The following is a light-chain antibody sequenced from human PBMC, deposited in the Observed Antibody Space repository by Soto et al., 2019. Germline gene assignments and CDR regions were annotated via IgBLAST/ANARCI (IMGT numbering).Light chain of an antibody. J-gene: IGKJ4*02. V-gene: IGKV1-39*01. CDR3: QKSYSTPFT. Sequence: DIQMTQSPSSLSASIGDTVTITCRASQSISNYVNWYQQKPGEAPTFLIYDASNLQRGVPSRFSGSGSGTGFSLTISSLEPEDFALYYCQKSYSTPFTFGGGTTVEIK. CDR2: DAS. CDR1: QSISNY.